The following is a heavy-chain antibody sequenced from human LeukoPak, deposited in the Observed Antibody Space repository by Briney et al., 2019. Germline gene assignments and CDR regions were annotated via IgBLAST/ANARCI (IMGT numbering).Heavy chain of an antibody. CDR3: AREGLSAAIDY. Sequence: ASVKVSCKAAGDMFTGYYMHWVRQAPGQGPEWMGWIKPYSTDTKYAQKFQGRVTMTRDTSTSSAYMELNRLRSDDTAVYYCAREGLSAAIDYWGQGTLVTVSS. CDR1: GDMFTGYY. CDR2: IKPYSTDT. D-gene: IGHD2-2*01. J-gene: IGHJ4*02. V-gene: IGHV1-2*02.